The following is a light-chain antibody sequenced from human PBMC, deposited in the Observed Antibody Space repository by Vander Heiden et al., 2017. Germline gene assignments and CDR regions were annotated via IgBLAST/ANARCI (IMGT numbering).Light chain of an antibody. Sequence: QSVLTQPPSVSGAPGQRVTISCTGSNSNIGAGYDVHWYQQVPGTAPKLLIYGNSNRPSGVPDRFSGSKSGTSASLAITGLQAEDEADYYCQSHDSSLRTVLFGGGTKLTVL. CDR1: NSNIGAGYD. J-gene: IGLJ2*01. CDR2: GNS. CDR3: QSHDSSLRTVL. V-gene: IGLV1-40*01.